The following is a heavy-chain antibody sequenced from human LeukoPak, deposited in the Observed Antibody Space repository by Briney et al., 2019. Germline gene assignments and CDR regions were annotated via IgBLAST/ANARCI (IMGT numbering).Heavy chain of an antibody. Sequence: GGSLRLSCAASGFTFSTYSMNWVRQAPGKGPEWVSYISSSSTTIYYADSVKGRFSISRDNAKNSLFLQMSSLRAEDTAVYYCARDLNSYGPWGYWGQGTLVTVPS. D-gene: IGHD5-18*01. CDR1: GFTFSTYS. V-gene: IGHV3-48*01. CDR2: ISSSSTTI. J-gene: IGHJ4*02. CDR3: ARDLNSYGPWGY.